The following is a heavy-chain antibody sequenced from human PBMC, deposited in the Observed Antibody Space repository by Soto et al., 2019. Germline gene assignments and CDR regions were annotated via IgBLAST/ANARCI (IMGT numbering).Heavy chain of an antibody. CDR3: AKVPDLDSCSRTSCLYFFAL. V-gene: IGHV3-23*01. D-gene: IGHD2-2*01. CDR1: GFSFSIYV. Sequence: EVQLLESGGDLVQPGGSLRLSCAASGFSFSIYVMSWVRQAPGKGLEWVSTVNKNGGSTYYADSVKGRFTISRDNSKNTLYLQMNSLRVEDTAVYYCAKVPDLDSCSRTSCLYFFALWGQGTLVTVSS. J-gene: IGHJ5*02. CDR2: VNKNGGST.